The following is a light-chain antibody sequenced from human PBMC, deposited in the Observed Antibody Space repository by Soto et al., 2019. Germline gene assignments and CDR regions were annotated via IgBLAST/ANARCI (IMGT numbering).Light chain of an antibody. J-gene: IGKJ4*01. CDR2: DAS. CDR3: QQRARWVT. V-gene: IGKV3-11*01. CDR1: QSVTTY. Sequence: EILLTQSPATLSLSPGERATLSCRASQSVTTYLTWYQHKPGQAPRLLIYDASYRATCVPARFSGSGSGTDFTLTISSLEPEDCAVYYCQQRARWVTFGGGTTVYIK.